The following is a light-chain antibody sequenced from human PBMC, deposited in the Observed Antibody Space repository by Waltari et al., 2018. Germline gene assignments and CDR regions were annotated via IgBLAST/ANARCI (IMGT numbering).Light chain of an antibody. CDR2: DAT. Sequence: QSALTQPASVSGSPGQSITISCTGIGSAIDDSDFVSWYQHQPGKAPRVIIFDATNRPSGISPRFSASKSANTASLTISGLQPEDEGDYYCTSQALDGVVLFGGGTQVTV. CDR1: GSAIDDSDF. J-gene: IGLJ2*01. CDR3: TSQALDGVVL. V-gene: IGLV2-14*03.